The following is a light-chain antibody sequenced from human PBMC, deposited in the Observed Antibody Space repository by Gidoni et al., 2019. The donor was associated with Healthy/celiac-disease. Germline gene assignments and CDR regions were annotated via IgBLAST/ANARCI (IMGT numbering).Light chain of an antibody. CDR3: EQSYSTPPT. Sequence: DIQMTQSPSSLSASVGDRVTITCRASQSISSYLNWYQQKPGKAPKLLIYAASSLQSGVPSRFSGSGSGTDFTLTISILQSEDFATYYCEQSYSTPPTFGQGTKLEVK. CDR2: AAS. J-gene: IGKJ2*01. V-gene: IGKV1-39*01. CDR1: QSISSY.